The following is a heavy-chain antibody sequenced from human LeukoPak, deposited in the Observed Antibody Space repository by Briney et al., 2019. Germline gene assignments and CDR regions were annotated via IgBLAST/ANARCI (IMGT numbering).Heavy chain of an antibody. CDR3: AKTERDIVVVPDAIFDY. V-gene: IGHV3-20*04. J-gene: IGHJ4*02. CDR1: GFTFDDYG. D-gene: IGHD2-2*01. Sequence: PGGSLRLSCAASGFTFDDYGMSWVRQAPGKGLEWVSGINWNGGSTGYADSVKGRFTISRDNAKNSLYLQMNSLRAEDTAVYYCAKTERDIVVVPDAIFDYWGQGTLVTVSS. CDR2: INWNGGST.